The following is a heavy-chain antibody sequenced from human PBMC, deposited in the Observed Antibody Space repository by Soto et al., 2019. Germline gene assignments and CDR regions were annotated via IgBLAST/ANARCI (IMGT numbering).Heavy chain of an antibody. D-gene: IGHD3-3*01. CDR3: ARYFWSGQFPFYFYQ. J-gene: IGHJ4*02. CDR2: ISAYNGNT. CDR1: GYTFNSYG. Sequence: QVLLVQSGAEVKKPGASVKVSCKASGYTFNSYGVSWVRQAPGQGLEWMGWISAYNGNTKYSQNLQGRVTMTIDTTTSSAYLEVRSLRSDDTAIYYCARYFWSGQFPFYFYQWGQGTLVTVSS. V-gene: IGHV1-18*01.